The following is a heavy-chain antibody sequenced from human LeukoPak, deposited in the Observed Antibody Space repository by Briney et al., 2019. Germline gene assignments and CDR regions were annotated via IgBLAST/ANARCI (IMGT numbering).Heavy chain of an antibody. CDR3: ASGGMGARKYYSDPFHY. CDR2: LYSRGGK. J-gene: IGHJ4*02. V-gene: IGHV3-53*01. CDR1: GFTVSSNY. Sequence: GGSLRLSCAASGFTVSSNYMSWVRQAPGQGLEWVSILYSRGGKYYADSVKGRFTISRDDSKNTLYLQMNSLRAEDTAVYYCASGGMGARKYYSDPFHYWGQGTLVTVSS. D-gene: IGHD3-10*01.